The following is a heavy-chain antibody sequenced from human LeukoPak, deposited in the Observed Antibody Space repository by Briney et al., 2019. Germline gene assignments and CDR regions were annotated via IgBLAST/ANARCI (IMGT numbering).Heavy chain of an antibody. D-gene: IGHD3-3*01. CDR2: IYSGGST. V-gene: IGHV3-53*01. J-gene: IGHJ4*02. CDR3: AKVPDYDFWSGYYGGYFDY. Sequence: GGSLRLSCAASGFTVSSNYMSWVRQAPGKGLEWVSVIYSGGSTYYADSVKGRFTISRDNSKNTLYLQMNSLRAEDTAVYYCAKVPDYDFWSGYYGGYFDYWGQGTLVTVSS. CDR1: GFTVSSNY.